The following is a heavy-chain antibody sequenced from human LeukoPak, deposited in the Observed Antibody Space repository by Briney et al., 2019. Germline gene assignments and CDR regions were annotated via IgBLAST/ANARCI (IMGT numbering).Heavy chain of an antibody. J-gene: IGHJ4*02. Sequence: PGGSLRLSCAASGFTVSSNYMSWVRQAPGQGLEWISVIYSDGSTYYADSVKGRFTISRANSNTTLYLQMNRLRAEDTAVYYCASPVITFGGVTDWGQGTLVTVSS. D-gene: IGHD3-16*01. CDR1: GFTVSSNY. V-gene: IGHV3-66*01. CDR3: ASPVITFGGVTD. CDR2: IYSDGST.